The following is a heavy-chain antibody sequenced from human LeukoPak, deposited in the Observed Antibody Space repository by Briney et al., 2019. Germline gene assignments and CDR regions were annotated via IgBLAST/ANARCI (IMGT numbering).Heavy chain of an antibody. D-gene: IGHD4-23*01. Sequence: PGGSLRLSCAASGFTFSSYALTWVRQASGKGLECVSVISSSGGSTYYADSGKGRFTISRDNSENTLYLEMNSLRLEDSAIYYCAKVRRWSHFDYWGQGTLVTVSS. V-gene: IGHV3-23*01. J-gene: IGHJ4*02. CDR3: AKVRRWSHFDY. CDR1: GFTFSSYA. CDR2: ISSSGGST.